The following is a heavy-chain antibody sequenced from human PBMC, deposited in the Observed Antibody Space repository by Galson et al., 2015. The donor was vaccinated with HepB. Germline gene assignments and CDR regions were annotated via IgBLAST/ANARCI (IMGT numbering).Heavy chain of an antibody. Sequence: QSGAEVKKPGESLRISCKGSGSSFPSYWISWGRQMPGKGLEWLGRVDPSDSYTNYSPSFQGHVTISADKSISTAYLQWSSLESSETAMSYCACSVAGFGEVVYWGQGTMVTVSS. D-gene: IGHD3-10*01. CDR1: GSSFPSYW. CDR3: ACSVAGFGEVVY. V-gene: IGHV5-10-1*01. J-gene: IGHJ3*01. CDR2: VDPSDSYT.